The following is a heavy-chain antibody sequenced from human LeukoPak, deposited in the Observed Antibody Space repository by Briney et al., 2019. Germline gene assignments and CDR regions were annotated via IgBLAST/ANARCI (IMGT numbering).Heavy chain of an antibody. D-gene: IGHD2-15*01. J-gene: IGHJ4*02. V-gene: IGHV3-30-3*01. CDR3: AKDIEISY. CDR1: GFTFSSYA. Sequence: PGGSLRLSCAASGFTFSSYAMHWVRQAPGKGLEWVAVISYDGSNKYYADSVKGRFTISRDNSKNTLYLQMNSLRAGDTAVYYCAKDIEISYLGQGTLVTVSS. CDR2: ISYDGSNK.